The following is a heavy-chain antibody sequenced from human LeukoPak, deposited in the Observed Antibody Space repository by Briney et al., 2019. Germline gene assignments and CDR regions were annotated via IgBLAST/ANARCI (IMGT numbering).Heavy chain of an antibody. J-gene: IGHJ4*02. V-gene: IGHV4-30-4*01. Sequence: PSQTLSLTCTVSGGSISSGDYYWSWIRQPPGRGLEWIGSIYPSGTTYYNPSLKSRVAMSVDTSKNQFSLKLTSVTAADTAVYYCARGIDYQLPTRYYFDYWGQGTLVTVSS. CDR1: GGSISSGDYY. D-gene: IGHD2-2*01. CDR2: IYPSGTT. CDR3: ARGIDYQLPTRYYFDY.